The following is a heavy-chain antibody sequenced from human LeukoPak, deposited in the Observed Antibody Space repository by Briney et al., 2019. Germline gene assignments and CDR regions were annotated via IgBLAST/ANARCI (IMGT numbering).Heavy chain of an antibody. Sequence: ASVKVSFKASGYTFTGYYMHWVRQAPGQGLEWMGWINPNSGGTNYAQKFQGRVTMTRDTSISTAYMEPSRLRSDDTAVYYCARKIAVAAYLYFQHWGQGTLVTVSP. D-gene: IGHD6-19*01. CDR1: GYTFTGYY. V-gene: IGHV1-2*02. J-gene: IGHJ1*01. CDR3: ARKIAVAAYLYFQH. CDR2: INPNSGGT.